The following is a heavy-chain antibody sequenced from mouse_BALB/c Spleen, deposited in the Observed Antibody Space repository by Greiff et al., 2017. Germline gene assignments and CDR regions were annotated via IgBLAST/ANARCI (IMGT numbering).Heavy chain of an antibody. CDR1: GFTFSSFG. D-gene: IGHD1-1*01. CDR3: ARLLSGYFDV. V-gene: IGHV5-17*02. Sequence: EVKLQESGGGLVQPGGSRKLSCAASGFTFSSFGMHWVRQAPEKGLEWVAYISSGSSTIYYADTVKGRFTISRDNPKNTLFLQMTSLRSEDTAMYYCARLLSGYFDVWGAGTTVTVSS. CDR2: ISSGSSTI. J-gene: IGHJ1*01.